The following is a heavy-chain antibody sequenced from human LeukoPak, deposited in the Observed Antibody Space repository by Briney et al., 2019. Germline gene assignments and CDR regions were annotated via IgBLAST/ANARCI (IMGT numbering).Heavy chain of an antibody. CDR3: ARDLVGATFGAFDI. V-gene: IGHV4-31*03. Sequence: SETLSLTCTVSGGSISSGGYYWSWIRQHPGKGLECIGYIYYSGSPYYNPSLKSRVTISVDTSKNQFSLKLSSVTAADTAVYYCARDLVGATFGAFDIWGQGTMVTVSS. D-gene: IGHD1-26*01. CDR2: IYYSGSP. CDR1: GGSISSGGYY. J-gene: IGHJ3*02.